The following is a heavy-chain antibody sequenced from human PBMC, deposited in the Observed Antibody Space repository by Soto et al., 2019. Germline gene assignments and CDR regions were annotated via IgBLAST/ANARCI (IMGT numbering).Heavy chain of an antibody. CDR3: ARPRSSSRNYYGMDV. Sequence: PGESLKISCKGSGYSFTYYWIGWVRQMPGKGLEWMGTIYPGDSDTRYSPSFQGQVTMSADKSISTAYLQWSSLKASDTAMYYCARPRSSSRNYYGMDVWGQGTTVTVSS. CDR2: IYPGDSDT. D-gene: IGHD6-13*01. CDR1: GYSFTYYW. J-gene: IGHJ6*02. V-gene: IGHV5-51*01.